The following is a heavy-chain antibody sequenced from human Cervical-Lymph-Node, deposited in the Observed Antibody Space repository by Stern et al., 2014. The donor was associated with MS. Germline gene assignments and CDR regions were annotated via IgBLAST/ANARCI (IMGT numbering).Heavy chain of an antibody. CDR3: ARRASGYYFDS. V-gene: IGHV4-4*02. CDR2: VFLSGIT. D-gene: IGHD3-10*01. J-gene: IGHJ4*02. Sequence: QLQLQESGPGLVKPSGTLSLTCAVSGGPITSSHWWSWVRQPPGKGLEWIGVVFLSGITHYKSSLKSRVSVSLDKSKKQFSLGLHSMPAADTAVYYCARRASGYYFDSWGQGTLVTVSS. CDR1: GGPITSSHW.